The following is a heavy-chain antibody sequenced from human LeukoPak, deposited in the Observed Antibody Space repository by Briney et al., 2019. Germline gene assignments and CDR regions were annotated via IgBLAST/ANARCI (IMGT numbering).Heavy chain of an antibody. J-gene: IGHJ4*02. CDR2: ISGGSGTI. Sequence: PGGSLRLSCAASGFTFTSYSMNWVRQAPGKGLEWVSYISGGSGTIYYADSVKGRFTISRDNGKSSLYLQMNSLRAGDTAVYYCARGRDYSGSPFDSWGQGTLVTVSS. V-gene: IGHV3-48*01. CDR3: ARGRDYSGSPFDS. D-gene: IGHD1-26*01. CDR1: GFTFTSYS.